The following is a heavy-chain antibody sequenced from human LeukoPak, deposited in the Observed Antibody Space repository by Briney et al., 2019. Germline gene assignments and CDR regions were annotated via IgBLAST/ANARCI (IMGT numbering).Heavy chain of an antibody. CDR1: GYSFTSYW. CDR3: ARPRTYYYDSSGYLDY. V-gene: IGHV5-51*01. D-gene: IGHD3-22*01. Sequence: GASLQISFKGSGYSFTSYWIDWVRQLPGKGLEWMGIIYPSDSDTRYSPSFQGQVTISVDKSISTAYLQWSSLKASDTAMYYCARPRTYYYDSSGYLDYWGQGTPVTVSS. J-gene: IGHJ4*02. CDR2: IYPSDSDT.